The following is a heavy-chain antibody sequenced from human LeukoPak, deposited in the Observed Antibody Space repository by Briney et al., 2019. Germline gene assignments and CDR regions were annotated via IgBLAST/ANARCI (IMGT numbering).Heavy chain of an antibody. CDR2: TYYRSKWYN. Sequence: SQTLSLTCAISGDSVSSNSGTWNWIRQSPSRGLEWLGRTYYRSKWYNDYAVSVQSRITINPDTSKNHFSLQLSSVTLEDTAVYFCARGKSKRLDVWGQGTTVTVSS. J-gene: IGHJ6*02. CDR3: ARGKSKRLDV. D-gene: IGHD5/OR15-5a*01. CDR1: GDSVSSNSGT. V-gene: IGHV6-1*01.